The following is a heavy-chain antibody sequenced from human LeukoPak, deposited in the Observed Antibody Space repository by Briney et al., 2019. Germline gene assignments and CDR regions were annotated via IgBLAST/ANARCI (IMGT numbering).Heavy chain of an antibody. D-gene: IGHD3-10*01. Sequence: ASVKVSCKASGYTFTVYHIHWVRQAPGQGLEWMGWINPNSGGTNYAQKFQGRVTMTRDTSISTAYMELSRLRSDDTAVYYCARASSTSLWFGELLPDYWGQGTLVTVSS. CDR1: GYTFTVYH. CDR3: ARASSTSLWFGELLPDY. V-gene: IGHV1-2*02. J-gene: IGHJ4*02. CDR2: INPNSGGT.